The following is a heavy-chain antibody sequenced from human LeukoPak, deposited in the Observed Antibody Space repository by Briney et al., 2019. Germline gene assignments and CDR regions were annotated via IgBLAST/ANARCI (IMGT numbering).Heavy chain of an antibody. V-gene: IGHV3-33*01. CDR2: IWNDGSDK. J-gene: IGHJ4*02. CDR1: GFTFSSYG. D-gene: IGHD7-27*01. Sequence: GRSLRLSCAASGFTFSSYGMHWARQAPGKGLEWVAVIWNDGSDKYYADSVKGRFTISRDNTKNSLYLQMHNLRAEDTALYYCARVDAISHANWGFGGHSNNFDYWGQGTLVAVSS. CDR3: ARVDAISHANWGFGGHSNNFDY.